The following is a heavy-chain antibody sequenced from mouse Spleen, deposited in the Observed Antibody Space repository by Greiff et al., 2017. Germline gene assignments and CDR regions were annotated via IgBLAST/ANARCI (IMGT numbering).Heavy chain of an antibody. J-gene: IGHJ3*01. V-gene: IGHV1-42*01. Sequence: EVQLQESGPELVKPGASVKISCKASGYSFTGYYMNWVKQSPEKSLEWIGEINPSTGGTTYNQKFKAKATLTVDKSSSTAYMQLKSLTSEDSAVYYCARYDSFAYWGQGTLVTVSA. CDR2: INPSTGGT. CDR3: ARYDSFAY. CDR1: GYSFTGYY. D-gene: IGHD2-4*01.